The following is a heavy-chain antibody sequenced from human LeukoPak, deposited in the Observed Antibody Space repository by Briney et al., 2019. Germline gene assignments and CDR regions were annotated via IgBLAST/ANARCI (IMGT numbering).Heavy chain of an antibody. CDR3: ARDMDDYSNYDYYYYYGMDV. Sequence: PGGSLRLSCAASGFTFSSYSMNWVRQAPGKGLEWVSSISSSSSYIYYADSVKGRFTISGDNAKNSLYLQMNSLRAEDTAVYYCARDMDDYSNYDYYYYYGMDVWGQGTTVTVSS. J-gene: IGHJ6*02. V-gene: IGHV3-21*01. CDR2: ISSSSSYI. D-gene: IGHD4-11*01. CDR1: GFTFSSYS.